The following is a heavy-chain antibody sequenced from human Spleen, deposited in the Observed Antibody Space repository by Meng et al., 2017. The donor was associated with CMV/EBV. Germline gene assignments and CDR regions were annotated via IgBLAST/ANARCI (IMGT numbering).Heavy chain of an antibody. CDR2: IYPRDSDT. J-gene: IGHJ4*02. Sequence: GESLKISCKASGYSFTNFWIGWVRQMPGKGLEWMAIIYPRDSDTRYNPSFQGQVTISVDKSISTAYLQWSSLKASDTAMYYCATQIAAAGLFDYWVQGTQVTVSS. CDR1: GYSFTNFW. CDR3: ATQIAAAGLFDY. D-gene: IGHD6-25*01. V-gene: IGHV5-51*01.